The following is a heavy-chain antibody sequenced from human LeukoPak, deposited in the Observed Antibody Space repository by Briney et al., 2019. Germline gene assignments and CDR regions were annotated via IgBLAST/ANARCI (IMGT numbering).Heavy chain of an antibody. Sequence: APVKVSCKASGYTFTGYYMHWVRQAPGQGLEWMGWINPNSGGTNYAQKFQGKVTMTRDTSISTAYMELSRLRSDDTAVYYCARDSFPYYYGSGSSGWFDPWGQGTLVTVSS. CDR1: GYTFTGYY. V-gene: IGHV1-2*02. D-gene: IGHD3-10*01. CDR2: INPNSGGT. CDR3: ARDSFPYYYGSGSSGWFDP. J-gene: IGHJ5*02.